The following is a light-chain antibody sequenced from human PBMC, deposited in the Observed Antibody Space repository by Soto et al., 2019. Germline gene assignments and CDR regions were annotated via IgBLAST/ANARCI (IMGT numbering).Light chain of an antibody. Sequence: DIQMTQSPSTLSASLGDRVTITCRASQSIGSSLAWYQQKPGKAPKLLIYRASTLEDGVPSRFSGSGSGAEFSLPISSLQPDDFATYYCQQYSVYSPYTFGQGTKLEI. V-gene: IGKV1-5*03. CDR1: QSIGSS. CDR3: QQYSVYSPYT. CDR2: RAS. J-gene: IGKJ2*01.